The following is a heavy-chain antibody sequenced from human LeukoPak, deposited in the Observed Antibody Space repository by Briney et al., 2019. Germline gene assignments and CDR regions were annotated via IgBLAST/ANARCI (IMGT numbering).Heavy chain of an antibody. J-gene: IGHJ3*02. CDR2: IWYDGSNK. CDR1: GFTFSSYG. Sequence: GGSLRLSCAAPGFTFSSYGMHWVRQAPGKGLEWVAVIWYDGSNKYYADSVKGRFTISRDNSKNTLYLQMNSLRAEDTAVYYCARDRTTVVTIDAFDIWGQGTMVTVSS. V-gene: IGHV3-33*01. CDR3: ARDRTTVVTIDAFDI. D-gene: IGHD4-23*01.